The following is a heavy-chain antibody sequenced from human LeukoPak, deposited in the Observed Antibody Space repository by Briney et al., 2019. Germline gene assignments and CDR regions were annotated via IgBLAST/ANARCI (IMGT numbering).Heavy chain of an antibody. J-gene: IGHJ5*02. Sequence: NSGGSLRLSCAASGFTFSSYSMKWVRQAPGKGLEWVSSISSSTTYIYYADSVKGRFTISRDNAKNSLYLQMNSLRAEDTAVYYCAKDGGSSSVNWFDPWGQGTLVTVSS. CDR1: GFTFSSYS. D-gene: IGHD6-6*01. CDR3: AKDGGSSSVNWFDP. CDR2: ISSSTTYI. V-gene: IGHV3-21*01.